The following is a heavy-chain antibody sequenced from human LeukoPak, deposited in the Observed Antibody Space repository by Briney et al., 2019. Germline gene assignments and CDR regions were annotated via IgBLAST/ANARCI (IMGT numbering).Heavy chain of an antibody. CDR2: ISSSGSTI. CDR1: GFTFSSYE. V-gene: IGHV3-48*03. J-gene: IGHJ4*02. CDR3: ARVRSPRYFDY. Sequence: GGSLRLSCAASGFTFSSYEMNWVRQAPGKGLEWVSYISSSGSTIYYEDSVKGRFTISRDNAKNSLYLQMNSLRAEDTAVYYCARVRSPRYFDYWGQGTLVTVSS.